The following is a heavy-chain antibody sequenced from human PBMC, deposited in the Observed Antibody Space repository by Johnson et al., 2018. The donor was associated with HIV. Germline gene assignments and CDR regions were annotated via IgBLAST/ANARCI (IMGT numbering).Heavy chain of an antibody. Sequence: VQLVESGGGLGQPGGSLRLSCAASGFTFSSYWMHWVRQAPGKGLEWVSYISSSGSIIYYADSVKGRFTISRDNAKNSLYLQMNSLRAEDTAVYYCASVFDAFDIWGQGTMVTVSS. CDR2: ISSSGSII. V-gene: IGHV3-48*04. CDR3: ASVFDAFDI. D-gene: IGHD5/OR15-5a*01. CDR1: GFTFSSYW. J-gene: IGHJ3*02.